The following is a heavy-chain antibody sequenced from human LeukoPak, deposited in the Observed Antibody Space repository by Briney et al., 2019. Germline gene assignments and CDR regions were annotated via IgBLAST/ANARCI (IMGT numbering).Heavy chain of an antibody. J-gene: IGHJ4*02. D-gene: IGHD3-10*01. CDR1: GGSISSSSYY. V-gene: IGHV4-39*07. Sequence: SETLSLTCTVSGGSISSSSYYWGWIRQPPGKGLEWIGSIYYSGSTYYNPSLKSRVTMSVDTSKNQFSLKLSSVTAADTAVYYCARTGYYYGSGSLIDYWGQGTLVTVSS. CDR2: IYYSGST. CDR3: ARTGYYYGSGSLIDY.